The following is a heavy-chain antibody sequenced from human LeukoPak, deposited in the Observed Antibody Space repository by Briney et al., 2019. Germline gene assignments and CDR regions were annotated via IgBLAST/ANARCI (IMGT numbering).Heavy chain of an antibody. CDR2: IKQDGSEK. Sequence: GGSLRLSCAASGFTFSSYWMSWVRQAPGKGLEWVANIKQDGSEKYYVDSVKGRFTISRDNAKNSLYLQMNSLRAEDTAVYYCARGPYSSGWYQYYYYYMDVWGKGTTVTISS. CDR1: GFTFSSYW. J-gene: IGHJ6*03. CDR3: ARGPYSSGWYQYYYYYMDV. V-gene: IGHV3-7*01. D-gene: IGHD6-19*01.